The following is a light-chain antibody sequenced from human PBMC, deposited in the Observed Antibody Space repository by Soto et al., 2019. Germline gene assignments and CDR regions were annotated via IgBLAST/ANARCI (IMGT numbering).Light chain of an antibody. J-gene: IGKJ1*01. CDR1: QSVLSSSNSKNY. V-gene: IGKV4-1*01. CDR3: QQYYSTPWT. Sequence: DIVMTQSPDSLAVSLGERATINCKSSQSVLSSSNSKNYLVWYQQKPGQPPKLLIYWASTRESGVPDRFSGSGSVTDFTLTISSLQAEDVAGYYCQQYYSTPWTFGQGIKVEIK. CDR2: WAS.